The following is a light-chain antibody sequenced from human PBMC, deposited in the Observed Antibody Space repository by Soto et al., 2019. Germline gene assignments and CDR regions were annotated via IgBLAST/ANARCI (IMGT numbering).Light chain of an antibody. CDR1: QGINHY. CDR2: GAS. Sequence: DIQLTQSPSFLSASVGDRVTTTCRASQGINHYVAWYQQKPGKAPKCLIYGASALQSGVPSRFSGSGSWAEFTLGISSLQPEDFATDCCRHVYSYPRTCGGGTRVEI. CDR3: RHVYSYPRT. V-gene: IGKV1-9*01. J-gene: IGKJ4*01.